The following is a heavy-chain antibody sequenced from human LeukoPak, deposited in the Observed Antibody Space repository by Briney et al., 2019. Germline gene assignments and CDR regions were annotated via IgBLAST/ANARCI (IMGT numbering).Heavy chain of an antibody. Sequence: SETLSLTCTVSGVSISSYYWSWIRQPPGKGLEWIGYIYYSGSTNYNPSLEGRVTISVDTSKNQFSLKLSSVAAADTAVYYCARLGGPDLEFDYWGQGTLVTVSS. J-gene: IGHJ4*02. CDR3: ARLGGPDLEFDY. V-gene: IGHV4-59*01. CDR1: GVSISSYY. D-gene: IGHD3-10*01. CDR2: IYYSGST.